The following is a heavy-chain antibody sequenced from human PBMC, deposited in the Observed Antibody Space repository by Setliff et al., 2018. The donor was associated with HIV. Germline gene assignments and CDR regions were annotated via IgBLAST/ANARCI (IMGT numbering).Heavy chain of an antibody. D-gene: IGHD6-6*01. J-gene: IGHJ2*01. CDR1: GGTFSSYA. V-gene: IGHV1-69*06. CDR3: ARKEVIGPRRLYYYLDL. CDR2: IIPIFGTA. Sequence: SVKVSCKASGGTFSSYAISWVRQAPGQGLEWRGRIIPIFGTANYAQKFQGRVTITADKSTSTAYMELSSLRSEDTAVYYCARKEVIGPRRLYYYLDLWGRGTLVTVSS.